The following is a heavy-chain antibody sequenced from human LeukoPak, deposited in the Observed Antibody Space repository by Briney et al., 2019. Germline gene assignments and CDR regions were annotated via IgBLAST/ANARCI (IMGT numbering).Heavy chain of an antibody. Sequence: GGSLRLSCAASGFTFSSYSMNWVRQAPGKGLEWVSSISSSSSYIYYEDSVKGRFTISRDNAKNSLYLQMNSLRAEDTAVYYCARVEMATMIDYWGQGTMVTVSS. V-gene: IGHV3-21*01. CDR2: ISSSSSYI. J-gene: IGHJ4*02. D-gene: IGHD5-24*01. CDR3: ARVEMATMIDY. CDR1: GFTFSSYS.